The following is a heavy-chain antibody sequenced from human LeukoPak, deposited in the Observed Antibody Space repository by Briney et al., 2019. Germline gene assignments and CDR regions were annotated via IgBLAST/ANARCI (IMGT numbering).Heavy chain of an antibody. CDR3: ARVVTAIPPLFDY. CDR2: IYYSGST. V-gene: IGHV4-59*01. J-gene: IGHJ4*02. Sequence: SETLSLTCTVSGGSISSYYWSWIRQPPGKGLEWIGYIYYSGSTNYNPSLKSRVTISVDTSKNQFSLKLSSVTAADTAVYYCARVVTAIPPLFDYWGQGTLVTVPS. CDR1: GGSISSYY. D-gene: IGHD2-21*02.